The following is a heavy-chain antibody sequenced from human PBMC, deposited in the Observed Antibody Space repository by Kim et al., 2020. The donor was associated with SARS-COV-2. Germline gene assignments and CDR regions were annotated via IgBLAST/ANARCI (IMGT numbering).Heavy chain of an antibody. V-gene: IGHV3-21*01. CDR3: AKSTFGGLEAFDI. CDR1: RFTFSTYT. CDR2: ISSSSSYM. J-gene: IGHJ3*02. D-gene: IGHD3-16*01. Sequence: GGSLRLSCAASRFTFSTYTMNWVRQAPGKGLEWVSSISSSSSYMYYADSVKGRLTISRDNAKNSLYLQMNSLRAEDTAVYYCAKSTFGGLEAFDIWGQGTMVTVSS.